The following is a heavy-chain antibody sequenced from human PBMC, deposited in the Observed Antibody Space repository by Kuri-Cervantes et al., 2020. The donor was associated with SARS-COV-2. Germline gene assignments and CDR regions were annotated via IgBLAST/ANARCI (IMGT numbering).Heavy chain of an antibody. D-gene: IGHD3-22*01. CDR2: INPNSGGT. CDR3: ARSTPFRQLVVISRGGAFDI. CDR1: GYTFTGYY. Sequence: ASVKVSCKASGYTFTGYYMHWVRQAPGQGLEWMGWINPNSGGTNYAQKFQGWVTMTRDTSISTVYMELSRLRSDDTAVYYCARSTPFRQLVVISRGGAFDIWGQGTMVTVSS. J-gene: IGHJ3*02. V-gene: IGHV1-2*04.